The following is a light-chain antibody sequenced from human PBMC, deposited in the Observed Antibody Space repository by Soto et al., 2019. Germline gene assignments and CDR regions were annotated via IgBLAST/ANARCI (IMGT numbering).Light chain of an antibody. J-gene: IGLJ2*01. Sequence: QSALTQPASVSGSPGQSITISCSGTYNLVSWYQQHPGKAPKLMIYEVSNRPSGVSNRFSGSKSGNTASLTISGLQAEDEADYYCSSYTSSSTLVVFGGGTKLTVL. V-gene: IGLV2-14*01. CDR3: SSYTSSSTLVV. CDR2: EVS. CDR1: YNL.